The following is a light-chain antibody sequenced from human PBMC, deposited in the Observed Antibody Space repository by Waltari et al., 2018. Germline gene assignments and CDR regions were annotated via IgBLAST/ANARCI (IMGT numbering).Light chain of an antibody. CDR2: DVS. CDR3: CSYAGASTYV. Sequence: QSALTQPASVSGSPGQSITISCTGTRGDVGGYNYVSWYQQHPGKAPTLMIYDVSKRPSGASNRSSGSKSGNTASLTVSGLQAEDEADYYCCSYAGASTYVFGTGTKVTVL. V-gene: IGLV2-23*02. CDR1: RGDVGGYNY. J-gene: IGLJ1*01.